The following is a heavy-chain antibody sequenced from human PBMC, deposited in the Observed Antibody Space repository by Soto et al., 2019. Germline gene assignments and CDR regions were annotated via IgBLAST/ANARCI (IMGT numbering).Heavy chain of an antibody. V-gene: IGHV1-8*01. CDR3: ARVLSFVVVPAAISY. CDR2: MNPNSGNT. D-gene: IGHD2-2*01. CDR1: GYTFTSYD. J-gene: IGHJ4*02. Sequence: GASVKVSCKASGYTFTSYDINWVRQATGQGLEWMGWMNPNSGNTGYAQKFQGRVTMTRNNSISTAYMELSSLRSEDTAVYYCARVLSFVVVPAAISYWGQGTLVTVSS.